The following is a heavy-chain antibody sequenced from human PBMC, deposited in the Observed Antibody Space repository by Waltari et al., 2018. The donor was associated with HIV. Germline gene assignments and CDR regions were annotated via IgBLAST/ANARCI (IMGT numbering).Heavy chain of an antibody. CDR2: ISSVSSYI. J-gene: IGHJ6*02. Sequence: EVQLVESGGGLVKPGGSLRLSCAASGFTFSNFSMNWVRQAPGKGLECVSSISSVSSYIYYADSVKGRFTISRDNAKNSLYLQMNSLRVEDTAVYYCARVNTMVQGVRVYYYGMDVWGQGTTVTVSS. CDR1: GFTFSNFS. D-gene: IGHD3-10*01. CDR3: ARVNTMVQGVRVYYYGMDV. V-gene: IGHV3-21*01.